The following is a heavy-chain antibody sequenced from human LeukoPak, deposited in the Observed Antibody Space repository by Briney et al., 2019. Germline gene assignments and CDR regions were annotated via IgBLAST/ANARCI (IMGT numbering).Heavy chain of an antibody. CDR3: AHHIVVVPAAIEN. CDR2: IWRTGDWT. D-gene: IGHD2-2*02. V-gene: IGHV3-23*05. Sequence: RGSLRLSCTASGFTFTDYVMSWVRQAPGEGPECGAAIWRTGDWTHYVHSVKGRFTISRDNSKNTLYLQLNSLTAEDTAVYYCAHHIVVVPAAIENWGQGTLVTVSS. CDR1: GFTFTDYV. J-gene: IGHJ4*02.